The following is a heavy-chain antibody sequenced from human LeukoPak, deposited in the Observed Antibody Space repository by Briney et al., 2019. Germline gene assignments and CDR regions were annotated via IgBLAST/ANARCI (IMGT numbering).Heavy chain of an antibody. J-gene: IGHJ5*02. V-gene: IGHV4-59*01. CDR3: ARGTRSWYGWFDP. D-gene: IGHD6-13*01. Sequence: SETLSLTCTVSGGSISSYYWSWIRQPPGKGLEWIGYIYYSGSTNYDPSLKSRVTISVDTSKNQFSLKLSSVTAADTAVYYCARGTRSWYGWFDPWGQGTLVTVSS. CDR1: GGSISSYY. CDR2: IYYSGST.